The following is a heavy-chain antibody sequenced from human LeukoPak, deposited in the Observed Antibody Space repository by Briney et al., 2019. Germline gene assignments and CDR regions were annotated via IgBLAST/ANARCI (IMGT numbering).Heavy chain of an antibody. CDR3: ASGGPDSSGGDY. J-gene: IGHJ4*02. CDR1: GGTFSSYA. CDR2: IIPIFGTA. D-gene: IGHD3-22*01. Sequence: SVKVSCKASGGTFSSYAISWVRQAPGQGLEWMGGIIPIFGTANYAQKFQGRVTITADESTSTAYMKLSSLRSEDTAVYYCASGGPDSSGGDYWGQGTLVTVSS. V-gene: IGHV1-69*13.